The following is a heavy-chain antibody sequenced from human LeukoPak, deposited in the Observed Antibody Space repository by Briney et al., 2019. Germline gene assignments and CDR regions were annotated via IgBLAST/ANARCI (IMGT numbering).Heavy chain of an antibody. D-gene: IGHD3-9*01. V-gene: IGHV4-39*01. CDR2: IYYSGST. Sequence: PSETLSLTCTVSGGSISSSSYYWGWVRQPPGRGLEWVGSIYYSGSTYYNPSLKSRVTISVDTSKNQFSLKLRPVTAADTAVYYCARHDLLYYDILTGYYGPIVYWGQGTLVTVSS. J-gene: IGHJ4*02. CDR3: ARHDLLYYDILTGYYGPIVY. CDR1: GGSISSSSYY.